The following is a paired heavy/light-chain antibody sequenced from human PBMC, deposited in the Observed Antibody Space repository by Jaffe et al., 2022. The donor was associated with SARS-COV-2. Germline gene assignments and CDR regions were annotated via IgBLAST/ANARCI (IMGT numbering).Light chain of an antibody. CDR1: QSISTS. V-gene: IGKV1-39*01. J-gene: IGKJ4*01. Sequence: DVQMTQSPSSLSASLGDRVTITCRASQSISTSLNWYQQKPGKAPKLLIYAASSLQSGVPSKFSGSGSGTDFTLTISSLQPEDFATYYCQQSYIIPRTFGGGTKVEIK. CDR2: AAS. CDR3: QQSYIIPRT.
Heavy chain of an antibody. Sequence: QVQLQESGPGLVKPSETLSLTCTVSGVSISSFYWSWIRQSPGKGLEWIGYIHYSGITNYNPSLKSRVTLSVDTSKNQFSLRLSSVTAADTAVYYCATYCSGGSCRLDYWGQGTLVSVSS. V-gene: IGHV4-59*01. D-gene: IGHD2-15*01. CDR2: IHYSGIT. CDR1: GVSISSFY. J-gene: IGHJ4*02. CDR3: ATYCSGGSCRLDY.